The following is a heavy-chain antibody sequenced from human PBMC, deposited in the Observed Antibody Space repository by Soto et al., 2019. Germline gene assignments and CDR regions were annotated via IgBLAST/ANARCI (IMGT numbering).Heavy chain of an antibody. J-gene: IGHJ5*02. D-gene: IGHD2-2*01. CDR3: ARDSLGYCSSTSCYVEFGGWFDP. V-gene: IGHV3-9*01. CDR1: GFTFDDYA. CDR2: ISWNSGSI. Sequence: GGSLRLSCAASGFTFDDYAMHWVRQAPGKGLEWVSGISWNSGSIGYADSVKGRFTISRDNAKNSLYLQMNSLRADDTAVYYCARDSLGYCSSTSCYVEFGGWFDPWGQGTLVTVSS.